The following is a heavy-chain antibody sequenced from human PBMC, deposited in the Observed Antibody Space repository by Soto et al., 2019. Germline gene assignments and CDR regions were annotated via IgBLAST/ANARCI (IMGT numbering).Heavy chain of an antibody. CDR3: ARDPGRYYGMDV. CDR1: GFTFSSYA. CDR2: ISYDGSNK. D-gene: IGHD3-10*01. V-gene: IGHV3-30-3*01. Sequence: GGSLRLSCAASGFTFSSYAMHWVRQAPGKGLEWVAVISYDGSNKYYADSVKGRFTISRDNSKNTLYLQMNSLRAEDTAVYYCARDPGRYYGMDVWGQGTTVTVSS. J-gene: IGHJ6*02.